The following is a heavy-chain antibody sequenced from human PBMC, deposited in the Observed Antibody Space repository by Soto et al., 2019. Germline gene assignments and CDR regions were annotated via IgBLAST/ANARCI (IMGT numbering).Heavy chain of an antibody. D-gene: IGHD6-13*01. J-gene: IGHJ4*02. CDR1: GFTFNTYG. CDR2: ILGTGDRV. V-gene: IGHV3-23*01. Sequence: PGGSLRLSCATSGFTFNTYGMAWVRQAPGKGLAWVSAILGTGDRVSYVDSVKGRFTISRDNSKNTLYLQMNSLRSDDTAIYYCVRDLGQQAYSFEYWGQGTLVTVSS. CDR3: VRDLGQQAYSFEY.